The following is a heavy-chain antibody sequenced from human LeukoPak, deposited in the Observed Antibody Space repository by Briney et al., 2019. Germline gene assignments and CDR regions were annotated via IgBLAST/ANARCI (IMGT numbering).Heavy chain of an antibody. Sequence: PGGSMRLSCAPSSITFSSHDMQWVRQAPGKGLDWLAFIRYDGSNKNYADSVKDRFTISRDNTKNSLYLQMNSLRAEDTAVYYCAKDGGSDHDSFDIWGQGTMVTVSS. V-gene: IGHV3-30*02. CDR3: AKDGGSDHDSFDI. CDR1: SITFSSHD. D-gene: IGHD2-15*01. CDR2: IRYDGSNK. J-gene: IGHJ3*02.